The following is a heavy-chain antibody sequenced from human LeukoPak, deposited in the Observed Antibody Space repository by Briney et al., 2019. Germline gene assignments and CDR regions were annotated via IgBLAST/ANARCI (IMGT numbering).Heavy chain of an antibody. CDR1: GYTFTGHY. J-gene: IGHJ6*03. CDR3: ARGSGSSYGRDEDMDA. V-gene: IGHV1-2*02. Sequence: ASVKVSCKASGYTFTGHYMHWVRQAPGQGLEWMGWANANSGGTNYAQKFQGRVTMTRDTSISTVYMELSRLRSDDTAVYYCARGSGSSYGRDEDMDAWGKGTTVTVSS. D-gene: IGHD6-13*01. CDR2: ANANSGGT.